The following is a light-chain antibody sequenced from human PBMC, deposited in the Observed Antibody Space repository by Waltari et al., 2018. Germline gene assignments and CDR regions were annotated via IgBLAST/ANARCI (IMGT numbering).Light chain of an antibody. CDR2: DVS. Sequence: QSALSQPASVSASPGQSITIPCTATSSDIGPYNYVSWYQQHPGKAPKLVIYDVSQRPSGVSNRFSGSKSGNTASLTISGLQAEDEADYYCNSYLTSTSSVSFGGGTKLTVL. J-gene: IGLJ2*01. CDR3: NSYLTSTSSVS. V-gene: IGLV2-14*03. CDR1: SSDIGPYNY.